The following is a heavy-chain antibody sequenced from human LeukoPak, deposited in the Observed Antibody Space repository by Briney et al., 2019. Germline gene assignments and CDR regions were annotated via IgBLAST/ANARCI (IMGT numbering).Heavy chain of an antibody. V-gene: IGHV3-74*01. D-gene: IGHD6-13*01. Sequence: GGSLRLSCAASGFTFSSYWMHWVRQAPGKGLVWVSRINTDGSSTSYADSVKGRFTVSRDNAKNTLYLQMNSLRAEDTAVYYCARESGIAAALDLWGQGTLVTVSS. J-gene: IGHJ5*02. CDR2: INTDGSST. CDR1: GFTFSSYW. CDR3: ARESGIAAALDL.